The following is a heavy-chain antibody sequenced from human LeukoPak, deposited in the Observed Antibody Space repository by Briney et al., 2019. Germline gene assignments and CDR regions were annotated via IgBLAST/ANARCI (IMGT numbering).Heavy chain of an antibody. J-gene: IGHJ4*02. Sequence: GGSLRLSCAASGFTFSSFGMSWVRQAPGKGLEWVSAISSTGGTAYYADSVKGRFTISRDNSKNTLYLQMNSLRAEDTAVYYCARGAVAGYSRLDYWGQGTLVTVSS. V-gene: IGHV3-23*01. D-gene: IGHD6-19*01. CDR3: ARGAVAGYSRLDY. CDR1: GFTFSSFG. CDR2: ISSTGGTA.